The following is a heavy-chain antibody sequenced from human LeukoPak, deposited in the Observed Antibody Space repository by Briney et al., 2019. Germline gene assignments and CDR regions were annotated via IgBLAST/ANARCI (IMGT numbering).Heavy chain of an antibody. CDR2: IYYSGTT. CDR1: GGSISSYY. CDR3: ARVSRGSGTYYFDY. J-gene: IGHJ4*02. Sequence: SETLSLTCTVSGGSISSYYWSWIRLPPGKGLEWIGYIYYSGTTNYNPSLKSRVTISVDTSKNQFSLKLSSVAAADTAVYYCARVSRGSGTYYFDYWGQGTLVTVSS. V-gene: IGHV4-59*01. D-gene: IGHD1-26*01.